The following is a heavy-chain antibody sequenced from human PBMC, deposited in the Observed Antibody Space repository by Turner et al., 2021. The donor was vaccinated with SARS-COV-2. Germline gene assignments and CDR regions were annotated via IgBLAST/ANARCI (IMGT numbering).Heavy chain of an antibody. CDR1: GSSISSGGSY. CDR2: SYYSGNT. V-gene: IGHV4-31*03. CDR3: ARLAAWGAFDI. D-gene: IGHD6-25*01. J-gene: IGHJ3*02. Sequence: QVQLQDAGPGLGKPSQTLSPTCTVSGSSISSGGSYCSWVPQHPGKGVEWIGYSYYSGNTYYNPSLKSRVTISEDTSKNQFSLKLSSVTAADTAVYYCARLAAWGAFDIWGQGTMVTISS.